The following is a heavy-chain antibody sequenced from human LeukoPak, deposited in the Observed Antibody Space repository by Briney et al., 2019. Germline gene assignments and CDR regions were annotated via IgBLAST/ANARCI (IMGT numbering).Heavy chain of an antibody. J-gene: IGHJ4*02. CDR2: ISAYNGNT. CDR1: GYTFTSYG. Sequence: ASVKVSCKASGYTFTSYGISWVRQAPGQGLEWMGWISAYNGNTNYAQKLQGRVTMTTDTSTSTAYMELRSLRSDDTAVYYCASNHYDILTGYSPGGYWGQGTLVTVSS. V-gene: IGHV1-18*01. D-gene: IGHD3-9*01. CDR3: ASNHYDILTGYSPGGY.